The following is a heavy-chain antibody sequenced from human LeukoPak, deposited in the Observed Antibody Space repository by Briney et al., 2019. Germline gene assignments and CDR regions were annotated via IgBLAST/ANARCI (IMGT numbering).Heavy chain of an antibody. J-gene: IGHJ4*02. Sequence: SVKVSCKASGATFTIYAISWVRQAPGQGLEWMGGAILIFGTANYAQKFQGRVTITTDESTSTAYMELSSLRSEDTAVYYCARAGGLLSIAARQPFDYWGQGTLVSVSS. CDR3: ARAGGLLSIAARQPFDY. CDR2: AILIFGTA. CDR1: GATFTIYA. D-gene: IGHD6-6*01. V-gene: IGHV1-69*05.